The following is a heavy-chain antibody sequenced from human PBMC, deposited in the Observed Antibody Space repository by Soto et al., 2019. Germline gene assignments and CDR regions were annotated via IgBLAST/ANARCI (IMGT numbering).Heavy chain of an antibody. CDR2: INAGNGNT. Sequence: ASVKVSCKASGYTFTSYAMHWVRQAPGQRLEWMGWINAGNGNTKYSQKFQGRVTITRDTSASTAYMQLSSVTAADTAVYFCARGDSSGNDHSWFDSWGQGTLVTAPQ. V-gene: IGHV1-3*01. J-gene: IGHJ5*01. D-gene: IGHD3-22*01. CDR3: ARGDSSGNDHSWFDS. CDR1: GYTFTSYA.